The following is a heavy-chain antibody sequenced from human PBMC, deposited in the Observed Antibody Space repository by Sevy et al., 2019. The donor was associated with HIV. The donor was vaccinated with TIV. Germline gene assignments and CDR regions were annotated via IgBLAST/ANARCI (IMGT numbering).Heavy chain of an antibody. J-gene: IGHJ4*02. D-gene: IGHD2-15*01. CDR2: ISYDGSNK. CDR3: AKEWWLRPHLDY. V-gene: IGHV3-30*18. Sequence: GGSLRLSCAASGFTFSSYGMHWVRQAPGKGLEWVAVISYDGSNKYYADSVKGRFTISRDNSKNTLYLQMNSLRAEDTAVYYCAKEWWLRPHLDYWGQGTLVTVSS. CDR1: GFTFSSYG.